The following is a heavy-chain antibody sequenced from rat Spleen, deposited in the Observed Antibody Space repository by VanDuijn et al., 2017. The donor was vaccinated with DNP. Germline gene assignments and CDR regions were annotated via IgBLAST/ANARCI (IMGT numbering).Heavy chain of an antibody. CDR1: GFSLTIYS. D-gene: IGHD1-2*01. V-gene: IGHV2-32*01. CDR2: MWSDGDT. Sequence: QVQLKESGPGLVQPSQTLSLTCTVAGFSLTIYSVHWVRQPPGKGLEWMGVMWSDGDTSYDSALKSRLSISRDTSKSQVFLKMNSLQPEDTGTYYCASDSLNSSSFVYWGQGSLVTVSS. CDR3: ASDSLNSSSFVY. J-gene: IGHJ3*01.